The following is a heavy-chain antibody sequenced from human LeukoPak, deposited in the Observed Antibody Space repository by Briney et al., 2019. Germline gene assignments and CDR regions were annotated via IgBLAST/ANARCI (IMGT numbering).Heavy chain of an antibody. V-gene: IGHV3-23*01. Sequence: GGSLRLSCAASGFTFSNYAMSWVRQAPGKGLEWVSAISSSADSTYYADSVKGRFTISRDNSKNTLYLQMNSLRAEDTAVYYCARERWDAFDIWGQGTMVTVSS. J-gene: IGHJ3*02. CDR3: ARERWDAFDI. CDR2: ISSSADST. CDR1: GFTFSNYA. D-gene: IGHD4-23*01.